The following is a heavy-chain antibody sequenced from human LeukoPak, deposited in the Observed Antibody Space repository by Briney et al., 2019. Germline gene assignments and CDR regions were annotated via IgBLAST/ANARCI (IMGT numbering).Heavy chain of an antibody. CDR3: AKRHSSSSCYDY. D-gene: IGHD6-6*01. J-gene: IGHJ4*02. Sequence: GGSLRLSCTVSGFTVSSNSMSWVRQAPGKGLEWVSFIYSDNTHYSDSVKGRFTISRDNSKNTLYLQMNSLRAEDTAVYYCAKRHSSSSCYDYWGQGTLVTVSS. V-gene: IGHV3-53*01. CDR2: IYSDNT. CDR1: GFTVSSNS.